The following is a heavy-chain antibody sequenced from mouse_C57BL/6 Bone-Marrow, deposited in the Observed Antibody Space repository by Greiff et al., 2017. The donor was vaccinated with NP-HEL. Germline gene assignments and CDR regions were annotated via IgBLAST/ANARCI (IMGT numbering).Heavy chain of an antibody. J-gene: IGHJ2*01. CDR2: IYPRSGNT. V-gene: IGHV1-81*01. Sequence: VKLMESGAELARPGASVKLSCKASGYTFTSYGISWVKQRTGQGLEWIGEIYPRSGNTYYNEKFKGKATLTADKSSSTAYMELRSLTSEDSAVYFCARIPFYDYDSYYFDYWGQGTTLTVSS. CDR3: ARIPFYDYDSYYFDY. D-gene: IGHD2-4*01. CDR1: GYTFTSYG.